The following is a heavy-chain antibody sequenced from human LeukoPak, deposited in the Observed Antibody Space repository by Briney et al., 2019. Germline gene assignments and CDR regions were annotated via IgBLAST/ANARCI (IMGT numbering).Heavy chain of an antibody. D-gene: IGHD6-13*01. CDR1: GGSISGYY. Sequence: TSETLSLTCTVSGGSISGYYWSWIRQPPGKGLEWIDYITYSGSTNYNPSLKSRVTMSVDTSKNQFSLRLSSVTAADTAVYYCARHGSSYSFDCWGQGTLVTVSS. V-gene: IGHV4-59*08. CDR3: ARHGSSYSFDC. J-gene: IGHJ4*02. CDR2: ITYSGST.